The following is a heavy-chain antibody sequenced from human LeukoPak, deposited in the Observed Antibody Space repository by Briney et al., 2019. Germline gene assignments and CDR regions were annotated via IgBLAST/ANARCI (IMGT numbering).Heavy chain of an antibody. CDR2: ISSSSSYI. Sequence: PVGSLRLSCAASGFTFSSYSMNSVRQAPRKGLEWVSSISSSSSYIYYADSVKGRFTISRDNAKNSLYLQMNSLRAEDTAVYYCAAQDEYCGGDCYLIDYWGQGTLVTVSS. D-gene: IGHD2-21*02. V-gene: IGHV3-21*01. CDR1: GFTFSSYS. J-gene: IGHJ4*02. CDR3: AAQDEYCGGDCYLIDY.